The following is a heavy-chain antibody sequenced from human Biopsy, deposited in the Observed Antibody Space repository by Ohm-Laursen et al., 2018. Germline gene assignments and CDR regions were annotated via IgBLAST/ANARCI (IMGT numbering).Heavy chain of an antibody. CDR3: ASADYNPDWNFDL. CDR1: GDSVTKYY. CDR2: IYYSVMT. Sequence: SETLSLTCTVSGDSVTKYYWSWIRQPPGKGLEWIGHIYYSVMTNYNPSLQSRVSISVDTSRNQVSLTLSSVTAADTAVYYCASADYNPDWNFDLWGRGTRVTVSS. V-gene: IGHV4-59*02. J-gene: IGHJ2*01. D-gene: IGHD3-16*01.